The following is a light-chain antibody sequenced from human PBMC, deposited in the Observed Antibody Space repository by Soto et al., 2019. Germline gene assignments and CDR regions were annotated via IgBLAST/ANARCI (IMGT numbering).Light chain of an antibody. CDR2: EVN. V-gene: IGLV2-18*01. J-gene: IGLJ1*01. Sequence: QYALTPHPYLYGSPGPGFTISCTGIRRNIGSYNRVSWYQQPPGTAPKLMIYEVNNRPSGVPDRFSGSTSGNTASLTISGLQAEDEADYYCSLYTSISTYVLGTGT. CDR1: RRNIGSYNR. CDR3: SLYTSISTYV.